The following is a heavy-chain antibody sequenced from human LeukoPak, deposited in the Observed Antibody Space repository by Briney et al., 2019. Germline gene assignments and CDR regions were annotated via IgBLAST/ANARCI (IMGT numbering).Heavy chain of an antibody. D-gene: IGHD2-15*01. CDR3: VRFCIYGSFYFDF. CDR1: GFTFSSYA. Sequence: PGGSLRLSCAASGFTFSSYAMHWVRQAPGKGLEWVAVISYDGSNKYYADSVKGRFTISRDNAKNSLYLQINSLGADDTAVYHCVRFCIYGSFYFDFWGQGTLVTISS. V-gene: IGHV3-30-3*01. CDR2: ISYDGSNK. J-gene: IGHJ4*02.